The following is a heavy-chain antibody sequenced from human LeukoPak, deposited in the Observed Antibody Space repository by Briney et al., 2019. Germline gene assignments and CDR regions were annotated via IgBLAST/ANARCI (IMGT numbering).Heavy chain of an antibody. V-gene: IGHV3-64*01. CDR1: GFTFSSYA. Sequence: QPGGSLRLSCAASGFTFSSYAMHWVRQAPGKGLEYVSGISSNGGSTYYANSAKGSFTISRDNSKNTLYLQMGSLRAEDMAVYYCARGLVRGVFIQVFDYWGQGTLVTVSS. J-gene: IGHJ4*02. CDR2: ISSNGGST. D-gene: IGHD3-10*01. CDR3: ARGLVRGVFIQVFDY.